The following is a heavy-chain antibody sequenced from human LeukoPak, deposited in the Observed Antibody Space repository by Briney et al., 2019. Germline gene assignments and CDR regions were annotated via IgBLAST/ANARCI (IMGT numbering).Heavy chain of an antibody. D-gene: IGHD3-22*01. CDR1: GFTFSSYS. J-gene: IGHJ4*02. V-gene: IGHV3-48*01. CDR2: ISSSSSTI. CDR3: AREARDSSGYYYVDDY. Sequence: GGSPRLSCAASGFTFSSYSMNWVRQAPGKGLEWVSYISSSSSTIYYADSVKGRFTISRDNAKNSLYLQMNSLRAEDTAVYYCAREARDSSGYYYVDDYWGQGTLVTVSS.